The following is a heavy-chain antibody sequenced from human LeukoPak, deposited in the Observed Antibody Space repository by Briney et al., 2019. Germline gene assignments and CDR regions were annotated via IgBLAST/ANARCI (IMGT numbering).Heavy chain of an antibody. Sequence: PSETLSLTCTVSGGSISYYHWSWIRQPAGKGLEWIGQIHTSGSTNYNPPLKSRVSMSIDTTEDQVSLTIRSVTAADTAFYYCARRDFSSGWSFDYWGQGTLVTVSS. J-gene: IGHJ4*02. CDR2: IHTSGST. D-gene: IGHD6-19*01. V-gene: IGHV4-4*07. CDR3: ARRDFSSGWSFDY. CDR1: GGSISYYH.